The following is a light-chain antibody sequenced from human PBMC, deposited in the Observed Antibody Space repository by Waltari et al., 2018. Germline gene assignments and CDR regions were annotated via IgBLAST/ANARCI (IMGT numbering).Light chain of an antibody. V-gene: IGLV2-11*01. Sequence: QAALTQPPSMSGSPGQSVTISCTGTRSDIGAYDRVSWYQQHPARAPKLIIFEVSRRPSGVSGRFSGSKSGNTASLTISGLQTDDEADYYCSSYADINTLFGGGTKLTVL. CDR2: EVS. J-gene: IGLJ6*01. CDR3: SSYADINTL. CDR1: RSDIGAYDR.